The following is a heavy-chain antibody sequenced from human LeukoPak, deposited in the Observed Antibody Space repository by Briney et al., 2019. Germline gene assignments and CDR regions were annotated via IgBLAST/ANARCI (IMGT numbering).Heavy chain of an antibody. Sequence: GGSLRLSCAACGCTFSSYAMSWVRQAPGKGLEWVSAISGSGGSTYYADSVKGRFTISRDNSKNTLYLQMNSLRAEDTAVYYCAKSRSGYSPQYYFDYWGQGTLVTVSS. CDR2: ISGSGGST. V-gene: IGHV3-23*01. J-gene: IGHJ4*02. CDR3: AKSRSGYSPQYYFDY. CDR1: GCTFSSYA. D-gene: IGHD3-3*01.